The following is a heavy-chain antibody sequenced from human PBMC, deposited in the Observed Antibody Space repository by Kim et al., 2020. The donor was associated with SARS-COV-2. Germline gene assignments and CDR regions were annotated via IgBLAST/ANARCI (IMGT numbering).Heavy chain of an antibody. J-gene: IGHJ6*02. D-gene: IGHD1-7*01. CDR2: INPSGGST. CDR1: GYTFSSYY. V-gene: IGHV1-46*01. Sequence: ASVKVSCKASGYTFSSYYLHWVRQAPGQGLEWLGIINPSGGSTSYAQKFQGRVTMTTDTSTSTLYMELSSLRSEDTAVYYCARRVTGTTGGMDVWGQGTTVTVSS. CDR3: ARRVTGTTGGMDV.